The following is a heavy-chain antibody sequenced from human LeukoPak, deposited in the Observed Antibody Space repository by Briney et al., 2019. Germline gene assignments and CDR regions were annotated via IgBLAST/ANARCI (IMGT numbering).Heavy chain of an antibody. CDR2: ITNSGGTI. CDR1: GFNFSDFL. CDR3: ARSSNSPEY. Sequence: GGSLRLSCAASGFNFSDFLMSWIRQAPGKGLEWLSYITNSGGTIYYADSVKGRFTVSRDNDKNSLYLQMNSLTAEDTAVYYCARSSNSPEYWGQGTLVTVSS. D-gene: IGHD2-21*01. J-gene: IGHJ4*02. V-gene: IGHV3-11*01.